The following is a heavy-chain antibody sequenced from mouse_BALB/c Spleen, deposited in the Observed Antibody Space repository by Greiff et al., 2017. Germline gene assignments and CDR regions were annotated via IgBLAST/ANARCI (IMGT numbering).Heavy chain of an antibody. CDR2: INPSNGGT. CDR3: TRRWLGD. J-gene: IGHJ3*01. CDR1: GYTFTSYY. D-gene: IGHD1-1*02. V-gene: IGHV1S81*02. Sequence: QVHVKQSGAELVKPGASVKLSCKASGYTFTSYYMYWVKQRPGQGLEWIGEINPSNGGTNFNEKFKSKATLTVDKSSSTAYMQLSSLTSEDSAVYYCTRRWLGDWGQGTLVTVSA.